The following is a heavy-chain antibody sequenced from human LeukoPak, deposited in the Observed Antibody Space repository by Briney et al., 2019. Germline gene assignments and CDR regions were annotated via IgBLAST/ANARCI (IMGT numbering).Heavy chain of an antibody. CDR1: GFTFSSYE. D-gene: IGHD3-10*01. CDR2: ISSSGSTI. CDR3: ARAYYSDAFDI. J-gene: IGHJ3*02. V-gene: IGHV3-48*03. Sequence: PGGSLRLSCAASGFTFSSYEMNWVRQAPGKGLEWVSYISSSGSTIYYADSVKGRFTISRDNAKNSLYLQMSSLRAEDTSVYYCARAYYSDAFDIWGQGKMVTVSS.